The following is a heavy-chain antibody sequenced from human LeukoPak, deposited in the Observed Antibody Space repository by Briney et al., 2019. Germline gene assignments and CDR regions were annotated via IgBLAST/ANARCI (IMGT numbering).Heavy chain of an antibody. CDR3: AKVQVSYMDV. CDR2: IRYDGSNK. V-gene: IGHV3-30*02. J-gene: IGHJ6*03. CDR1: GFTFSSYA. Sequence: GGSLRLSCAASGFTFSSYAMSWVRQAPGKGLEWVAFIRYDGSNKYYADSVKGRFTISRDNSKNTLYLQMNSLRAEDTAVYYCAKVQVSYMDVWGKGTTVIVSS.